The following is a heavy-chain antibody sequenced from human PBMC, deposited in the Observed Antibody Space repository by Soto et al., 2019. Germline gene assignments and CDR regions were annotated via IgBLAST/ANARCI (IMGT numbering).Heavy chain of an antibody. CDR1: GFPFSTYE. CDR2: ITSSGGPT. CDR3: VKGGWLDD. V-gene: IGHV3-23*01. J-gene: IGHJ5*02. Sequence: EVQLLESGGGLIQPGGPLRLSCAASGFPFSTYEMTWARQSPGKGLEWVAFITSSGGPTYYADSVRGRFTISRDNSKNTLYLQMDSLRVEDTARYYCVKGGWLDDWGQGTLVTGSS.